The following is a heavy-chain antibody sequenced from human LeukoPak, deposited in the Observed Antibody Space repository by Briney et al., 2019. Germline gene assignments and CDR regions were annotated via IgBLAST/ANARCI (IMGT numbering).Heavy chain of an antibody. CDR1: GCTFTTYW. J-gene: IGHJ4*02. Sequence: GESLKISCKGSGCTFTTYWIGWVRQMPGKGLEWMGIIYPGDSDPRYSPSFQGQVTISADTSISTAYLQWSSLKASDSAMYYCVRHGLGSSWFGFDSWGQGTLVTVSS. CDR3: VRHGLGSSWFGFDS. D-gene: IGHD6-13*01. V-gene: IGHV5-51*01. CDR2: IYPGDSDP.